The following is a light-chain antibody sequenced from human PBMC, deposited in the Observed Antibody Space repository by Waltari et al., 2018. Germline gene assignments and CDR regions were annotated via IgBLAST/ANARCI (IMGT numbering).Light chain of an antibody. CDR1: QGIVSW. Sequence: DIQMTQSPSSVSASIGDRVTITCRASQGIVSWLAWYQQKPGKAPKVVIYAASRLRSGVPSRFSGSFSGTNFTLMITNLQPEDFATYYCQQANTFPYTFGQGTKLEIK. J-gene: IGKJ2*01. V-gene: IGKV1D-12*01. CDR2: AAS. CDR3: QQANTFPYT.